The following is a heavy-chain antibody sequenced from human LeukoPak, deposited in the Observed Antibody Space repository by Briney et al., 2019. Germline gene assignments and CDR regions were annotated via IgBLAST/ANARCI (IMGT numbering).Heavy chain of an antibody. CDR3: AKRGVVIRVILVGLHKQAYYFDS. V-gene: IGHV3-23*01. D-gene: IGHD3-10*01. CDR1: GFTFSTYA. Sequence: PGGSLRLSCAASGFTFSTYAMSWVRQAPGKGLEWVSLIGGSDGRTRCADSVKGRFTISRDNAKNTLYLQMNSLRAEDTAVYFCAKRGVVIRVILVGLHKQAYYFDSWGQGALVTVSS. J-gene: IGHJ4*02. CDR2: IGGSDGRT.